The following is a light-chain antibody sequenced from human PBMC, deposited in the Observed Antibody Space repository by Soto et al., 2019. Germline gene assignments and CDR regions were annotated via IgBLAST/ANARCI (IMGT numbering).Light chain of an antibody. CDR3: CSYAGSNMDV. V-gene: IGLV2-8*01. CDR2: EVS. Sequence: QSALTQPPSASGSPGQSVTISCTGTSSDVGGYNYVSWYQQHPGKAPKLMIYEVSKRPSGVPDRFSGSKSGNTASLTVSGLQAEDEADYYCCSYAGSNMDVFGTGTKLTVL. J-gene: IGLJ1*01. CDR1: SSDVGGYNY.